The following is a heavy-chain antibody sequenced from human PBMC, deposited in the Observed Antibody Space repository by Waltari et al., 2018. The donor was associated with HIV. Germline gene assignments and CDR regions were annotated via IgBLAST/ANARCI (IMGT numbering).Heavy chain of an antibody. CDR1: GITFTNAW. V-gene: IGHV3-15*02. J-gene: IGHJ4*02. Sequence: VQLVESGGALVTPGGSLKISCAVSGITFTNAWLSWVGQAPGKGLQWLGHIRSKTDGGATDYATPLSGRFAISTDDFNNTMFLEMKTLKVDDTAVYYCTTFEMGTTRNFWGQGTLVTVSS. CDR3: TTFEMGTTRNF. D-gene: IGHD1-26*01. CDR2: IRSKTDGGAT.